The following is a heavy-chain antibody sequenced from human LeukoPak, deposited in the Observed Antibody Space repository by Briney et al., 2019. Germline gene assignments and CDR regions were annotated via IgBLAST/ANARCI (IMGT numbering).Heavy chain of an antibody. J-gene: IGHJ6*02. CDR2: ISYSGST. CDR1: GGSISSAY. Sequence: SETLSLTCTVSGGSISSAYWSWIRQPPGKGLEWIGYISYSGSTNYNPSLKSRVTISVDTSKNQFSLKLSSVTAADTAVYYCARDFCGGDCLYYYGMDVWGQGTSVTVSS. CDR3: ARDFCGGDCLYYYGMDV. V-gene: IGHV4-59*01. D-gene: IGHD2-21*02.